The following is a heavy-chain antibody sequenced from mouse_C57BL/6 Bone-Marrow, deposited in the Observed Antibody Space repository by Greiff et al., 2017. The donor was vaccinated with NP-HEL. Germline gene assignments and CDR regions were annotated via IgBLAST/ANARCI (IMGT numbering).Heavy chain of an antibody. Sequence: QVQLQQPGAELVKPGASVKLSCKASGYTFTSYWMHWVKQRPGQGLEWIGMIHPNSGSTNYNEKFKSKATLTVDKSSSTAYMQLSSLTSEDSAVYYCARSREITTVVYWYFDVWGTGTTVTVSS. CDR2: IHPNSGST. V-gene: IGHV1-64*01. CDR1: GYTFTSYW. CDR3: ARSREITTVVYWYFDV. J-gene: IGHJ1*03. D-gene: IGHD1-1*01.